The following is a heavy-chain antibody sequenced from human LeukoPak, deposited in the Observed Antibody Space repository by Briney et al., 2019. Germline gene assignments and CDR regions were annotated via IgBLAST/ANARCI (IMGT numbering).Heavy chain of an antibody. CDR1: GFIFRAYD. D-gene: IGHD3-10*01. V-gene: IGHV3-23*01. J-gene: IGHJ4*02. Sequence: GGSLRLSCTVSGFIFRAYDMGWVRQAPGKGLEWVSFISSSGSTTYYADSVKGRFTISRDNSKNTLYLQMNSLRAEDTAVYYCAKLTDVSGLAYYFDYWGQGTLVTVSS. CDR3: AKLTDVSGLAYYFDY. CDR2: ISSSGSTT.